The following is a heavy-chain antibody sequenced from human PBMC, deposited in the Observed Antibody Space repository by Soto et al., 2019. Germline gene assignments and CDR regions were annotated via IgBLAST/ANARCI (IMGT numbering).Heavy chain of an antibody. J-gene: IGHJ6*02. D-gene: IGHD6-6*01. V-gene: IGHV6-1*01. CDR2: TYYRSKWYN. CDR3: ARIPCEEQRVTLPGAYYYRLDV. CDR1: GDSVSSNSAA. Sequence: SQTLSLTCAISGDSVSSNSAAWNWIRQSPSRDLEWLGRTYYRSKWYNDYAVSVKSRITINPDTSENQISLQLNSVTPEATAVYYCARIPCEEQRVTLPGAYYYRLDVWGRGTTVTVAS.